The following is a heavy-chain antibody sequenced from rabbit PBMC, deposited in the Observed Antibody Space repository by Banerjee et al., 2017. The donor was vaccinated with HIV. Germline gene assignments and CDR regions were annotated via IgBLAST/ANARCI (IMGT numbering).Heavy chain of an antibody. Sequence: GFDFSSYYMSWVRQAPGKGLEWIGYIDPVLGVTYYASWAKGRFTISKTSSTTVTLQMTSLTAADTATYFCARDLAGVIGWNFGLWGPGTLVTVS. J-gene: IGHJ4*01. V-gene: IGHV1S40*01. CDR3: ARDLAGVIGWNFGL. CDR2: IDPVLGVT. CDR1: GFDFSSYY. D-gene: IGHD4-1*01.